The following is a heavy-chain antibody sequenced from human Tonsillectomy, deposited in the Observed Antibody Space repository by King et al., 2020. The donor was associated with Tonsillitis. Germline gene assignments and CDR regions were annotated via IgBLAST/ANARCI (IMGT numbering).Heavy chain of an antibody. CDR3: ATSGRFDY. V-gene: IGHV4-4*02. CDR2: SFHSGST. Sequence: VQLQESGPGLVKPSGTLSLTCAVSGGSINISNWWSWVRQPPGKGLEWIGESFHSGSTNYNPSLNRRVTMSVDSAKNQFSLKLSSVTAADTAVYYCATSGRFDYWGQGTLVTVSS. CDR1: GGSINISNW. D-gene: IGHD1-26*01. J-gene: IGHJ4*02.